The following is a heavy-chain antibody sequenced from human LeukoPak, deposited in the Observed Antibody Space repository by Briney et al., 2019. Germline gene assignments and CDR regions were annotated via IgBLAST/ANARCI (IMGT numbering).Heavy chain of an antibody. CDR3: AGSTLWFGADY. J-gene: IGHJ4*02. Sequence: PGGSLRLSCAASGFIFSSYGMHWVRQAPGKGLEWVAVIWYDGSNKYYADSVKGRFTISRDNSKNTLYLQMNSLRAEDTAVYYCAGSTLWFGADYWGQGTLVTVSS. D-gene: IGHD3-10*01. CDR2: IWYDGSNK. V-gene: IGHV3-33*01. CDR1: GFIFSSYG.